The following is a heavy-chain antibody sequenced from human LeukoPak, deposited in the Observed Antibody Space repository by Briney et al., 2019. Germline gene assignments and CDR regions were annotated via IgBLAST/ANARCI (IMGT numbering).Heavy chain of an antibody. V-gene: IGHV1-8*01. J-gene: IGHJ5*02. Sequence: GASMRVSCKASGYMFINYDINWVRQAAGQGLEWMAWMTPKTGNSGYAQKFQGRVTLTRDTSTDTAYMELSNLGSEDTAVYYCARKTCTATSCLHPWGQGTLVTVSS. CDR2: MTPKTGNS. CDR1: GYMFINYD. D-gene: IGHD2-2*01. CDR3: ARKTCTATSCLHP.